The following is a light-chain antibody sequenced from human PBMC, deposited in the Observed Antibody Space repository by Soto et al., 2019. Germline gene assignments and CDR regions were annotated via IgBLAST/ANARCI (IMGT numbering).Light chain of an antibody. CDR1: QDISNY. CDR2: DAS. V-gene: IGKV1-33*01. Sequence: DIQMTQSPSSLSASVGDRVTITCQASQDISNYLNWYQQKPGKAPKLLIYDASNLETGVPSRFSGSGSGTDFTFTISSLQTEDIAIYYCQQYDNPLIFTFGPWTKVD. J-gene: IGKJ3*01. CDR3: QQYDNPLIFT.